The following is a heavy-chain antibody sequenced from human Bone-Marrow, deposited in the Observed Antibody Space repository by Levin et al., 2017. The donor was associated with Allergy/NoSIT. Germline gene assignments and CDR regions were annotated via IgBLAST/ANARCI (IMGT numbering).Heavy chain of an antibody. CDR1: GYSFTTYW. CDR3: ARIREATVTTTLDY. CDR2: IYPRDSDT. J-gene: IGHJ4*02. Sequence: KTGESLKISCKGSGYSFTTYWIAWVRQMPGKGLDWMGIIYPRDSDTRYSPSFQGQVTISADKSISTAYVQWSSLRASDAAIYYCARIREATVTTTLDYWGQGTLVTVSS. V-gene: IGHV5-51*01. D-gene: IGHD4-17*01.